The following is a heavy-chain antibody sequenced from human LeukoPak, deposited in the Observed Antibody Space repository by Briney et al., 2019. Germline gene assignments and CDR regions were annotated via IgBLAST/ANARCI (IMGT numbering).Heavy chain of an antibody. CDR2: INVEGTRT. J-gene: IGHJ5*02. CDR1: GFTFSNYW. CDR3: ARSMGGSNDL. V-gene: IGHV3-74*01. Sequence: PGGSLRLSCAGSGFTFSNYWVHWVRQAPGKGLVWVSRINVEGTRTDYADSVRGRFTISRDNAKNTLYLQMNSLTAEDTAIYYCARSMGGSNDLWGRGTLVTVSS. D-gene: IGHD4-11*01.